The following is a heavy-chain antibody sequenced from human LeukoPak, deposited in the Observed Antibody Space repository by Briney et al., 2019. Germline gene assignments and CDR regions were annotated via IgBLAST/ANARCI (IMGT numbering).Heavy chain of an antibody. J-gene: IGHJ6*03. CDR1: GFTFSSYG. CDR2: ISYDGSNK. V-gene: IGHV3-30*03. CDR3: ARDTHDYGDRPNRVYYYYYMDV. D-gene: IGHD4-17*01. Sequence: GGSLRLSCAASGFTFSSYGMHWVRQAPGKGLEWVAVISYDGSNKYYADSVKGRFTISRDNSKNSLYLQMNSLRAEDTAVYYCARDTHDYGDRPNRVYYYYYMDVWGKGTTVTVSS.